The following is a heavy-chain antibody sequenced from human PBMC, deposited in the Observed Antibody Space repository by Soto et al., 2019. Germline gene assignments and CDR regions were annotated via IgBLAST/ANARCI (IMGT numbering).Heavy chain of an antibody. CDR2: VHYTGTT. D-gene: IGHD6-13*01. J-gene: IGHJ3*02. CDR3: ARDTSDSWIRAFDI. CDR1: GGSLSSYY. Sequence: SETLSLKCSVSGGSLSSYYWNWFRQTPGKGLEWIGYVHYTGTTNYNPSLKSRVTMSGDTSKRQFSLKLSSVTAADTAMYYCARDTSDSWIRAFDIWGQGIMVTVS. V-gene: IGHV4-59*01.